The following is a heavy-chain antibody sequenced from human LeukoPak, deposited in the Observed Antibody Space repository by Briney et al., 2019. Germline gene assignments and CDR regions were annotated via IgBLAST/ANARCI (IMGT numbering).Heavy chain of an antibody. CDR1: GGSISSGSYY. CDR3: ARDHSSSRNYYFDY. V-gene: IGHV4-61*02. D-gene: IGHD6-13*01. Sequence: SQTLSLTCTVSGGSISSGSYYWSWIRQPAGKGLEWIGRIYTSGSTNYNPSLKSRVTISVDTSKNQFSLKLSSVTAADTAVYYCARDHSSSRNYYFDYWSQGTLVTVSS. CDR2: IYTSGST. J-gene: IGHJ4*02.